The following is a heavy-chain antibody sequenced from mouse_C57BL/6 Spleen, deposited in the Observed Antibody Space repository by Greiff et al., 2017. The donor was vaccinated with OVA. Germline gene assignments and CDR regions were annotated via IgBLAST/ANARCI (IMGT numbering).Heavy chain of an antibody. Sequence: EVQLQQSGPVLVKPGASVKMSCKASGYTFTDYYMNWVKQSHGKSLEWIGVINPYNGGTSYNQKFKGKATLTVDKSSSTAYMELNSLTSEDSAVYYCARKDYGSLHYFDYWGQGTTLTVSS. V-gene: IGHV1-19*01. D-gene: IGHD1-1*01. CDR3: ARKDYGSLHYFDY. CDR2: INPYNGGT. J-gene: IGHJ2*01. CDR1: GYTFTDYY.